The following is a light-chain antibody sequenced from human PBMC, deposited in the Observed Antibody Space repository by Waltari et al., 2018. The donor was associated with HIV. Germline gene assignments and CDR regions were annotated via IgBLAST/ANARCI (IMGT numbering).Light chain of an antibody. V-gene: IGLV2-8*01. Sequence: QSALTQPPSASGSPGQSVTISCTGTSSDVGGYNYVSWYQQHPGKAPQVIIFEVTKRDSGVLERCAGAKSGNTASLAVAGLQADDGAGYYGCSYTGYNELLFGAGTKLTVL. CDR2: EVT. J-gene: IGLJ3*02. CDR3: CSYTGYNELL. CDR1: SSDVGGYNY.